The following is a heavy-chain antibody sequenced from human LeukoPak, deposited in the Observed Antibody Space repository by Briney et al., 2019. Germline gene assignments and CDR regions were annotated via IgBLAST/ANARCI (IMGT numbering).Heavy chain of an antibody. CDR2: ISKDGSDK. CDR3: ARDYWWNYDY. CDR1: GFTFSDYA. V-gene: IGHV3-30-3*01. D-gene: IGHD1-7*01. Sequence: GGSLRLSCEASGFTFSDYAMHWVRQAPGKGLEWVAVISKDGSDKYYPGSVRGRFTISRDNSKNTIYLQMDSLRAEDTAIYYCARDYWWNYDYWGQGTLVTVSS. J-gene: IGHJ4*02.